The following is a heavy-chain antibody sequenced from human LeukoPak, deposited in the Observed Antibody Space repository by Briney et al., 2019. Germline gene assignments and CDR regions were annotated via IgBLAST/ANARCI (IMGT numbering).Heavy chain of an antibody. CDR2: IWYDGSNK. CDR3: ARDREYWFDP. CDR1: GFTFSSYG. V-gene: IGHV3-33*01. D-gene: IGHD3-10*01. J-gene: IGHJ5*02. Sequence: GGSLRLSCAASGFTFSSYGMHWVRQAPGKGLEWVAVIWYDGSNKYYADSVRGRFTNSRDNSKNTLYLQMNSLRAEDTAVYYCARDREYWFDPWGQGTLATVSS.